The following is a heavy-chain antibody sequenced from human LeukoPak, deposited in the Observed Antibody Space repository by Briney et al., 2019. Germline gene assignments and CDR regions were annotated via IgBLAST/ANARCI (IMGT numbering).Heavy chain of an antibody. V-gene: IGHV4-39*02. CDR1: GGSISSGDYY. CDR3: VGVGDRYWYFDL. D-gene: IGHD4-17*01. Sequence: SETLSLTCTVSGGSISSGDYYWSWIRQPPGKGLEWIGSIYYSGSINYNPSLKSRISISVDTSKNHFSLKLSSVTAADTAVYYCVGVGDRYWYFDLWGRGTLVTVSS. CDR2: IYYSGSI. J-gene: IGHJ2*01.